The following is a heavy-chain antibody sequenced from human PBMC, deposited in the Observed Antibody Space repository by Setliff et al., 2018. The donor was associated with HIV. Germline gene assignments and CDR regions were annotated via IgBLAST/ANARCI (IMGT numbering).Heavy chain of an antibody. V-gene: IGHV4-59*01. D-gene: IGHD1-26*01. CDR2: IYYSGCT. CDR1: GGSISSYY. J-gene: IGHJ4*02. Sequence: PSETLSLTCTVSGGSISSYYWSWIRQPPGKGLEWIGYIYYSGCTNYNPSLKSRVTISVDTSKNQFSLKLSSVTAADTAVYYCAVASFVGATISDYWGQGTLVTVSS. CDR3: AVASFVGATISDY.